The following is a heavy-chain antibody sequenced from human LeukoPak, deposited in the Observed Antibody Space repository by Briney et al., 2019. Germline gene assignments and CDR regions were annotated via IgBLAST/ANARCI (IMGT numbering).Heavy chain of an antibody. CDR2: IYHSGNI. J-gene: IGHJ4*02. Sequence: SETLSLTCAVSGGSISSSNWWSWVRQPPGKGLERIGEIYHSGNINYNPSLKSRVTMSVDKSKNQFSLKLSSVTAADTAVYYCVRQLGYYFDYWGQGTLVTVSS. V-gene: IGHV4-4*02. D-gene: IGHD1-1*01. CDR1: GGSISSSNW. CDR3: VRQLGYYFDY.